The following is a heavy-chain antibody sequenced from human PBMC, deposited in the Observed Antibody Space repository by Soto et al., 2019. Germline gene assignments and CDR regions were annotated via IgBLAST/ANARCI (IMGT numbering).Heavy chain of an antibody. CDR2: IYYSGST. CDR3: ARYDAESGSNKLDP. V-gene: IGHV4-61*01. CDR1: GGSVSSRSHF. Sequence: QVQLQESGPGLVKPSETLSVTCTVSGGSVSSRSHFWSWIRQPPGGGLQWIAYIYYSGSTNYNPSLKSRATLSVDTSRNQFSLRLTSVTAADTAVYYCARYDAESGSNKLDPWGQGTLVTVSS. D-gene: IGHD5-12*01. J-gene: IGHJ5*02.